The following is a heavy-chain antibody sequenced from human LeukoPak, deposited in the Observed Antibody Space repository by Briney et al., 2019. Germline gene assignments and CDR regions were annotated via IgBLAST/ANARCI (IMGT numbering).Heavy chain of an antibody. CDR3: TRVENIIVVLAATQGPFDI. J-gene: IGHJ3*02. CDR2: IYNGGNS. Sequence: SETLSLTCTVSGYSISSGYYWGGTRRPPGKGGGGIGSIYNGGNSFYNPSLKSRTTISVAPSRTHFSLKLTSMTPADTAVYYCTRVENIIVVLAATQGPFDIWGQGTMVTVSS. D-gene: IGHD2-15*01. V-gene: IGHV4-38-2*02. CDR1: GYSISSGYY.